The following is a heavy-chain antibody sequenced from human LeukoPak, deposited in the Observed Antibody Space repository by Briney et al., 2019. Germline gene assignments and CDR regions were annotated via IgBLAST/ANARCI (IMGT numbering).Heavy chain of an antibody. CDR1: GYTFSSYG. CDR2: IATYNGKT. V-gene: IGHV1-18*01. CDR3: ARDMVGLAADGNWFDP. D-gene: IGHD6-13*01. Sequence: GASVKVSCKASGYTFSSYGISWVRQASGQGLEWMGWIATYNGKTNYAEKVQGRVIMTTDTSTTTAYMELRTLRSDDTAVYYCARDMVGLAADGNWFDPWGQGTLVTVSS. J-gene: IGHJ5*02.